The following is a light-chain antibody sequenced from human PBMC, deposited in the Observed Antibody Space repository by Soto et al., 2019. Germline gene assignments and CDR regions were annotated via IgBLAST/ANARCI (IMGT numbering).Light chain of an antibody. Sequence: IQMPQSHPPLPAAAVDRFKISFRASQDISRWLAWYQQKPGKAPVLLIYDASTLQGGVPSRFSGTGSGTEFTLPLSSLQPEDFATYDCQQYNDYYSCVQGTKVDIK. V-gene: IGKV1-5*01. CDR1: QDISRW. J-gene: IGKJ2*03. CDR3: QQYNDYYS. CDR2: DAS.